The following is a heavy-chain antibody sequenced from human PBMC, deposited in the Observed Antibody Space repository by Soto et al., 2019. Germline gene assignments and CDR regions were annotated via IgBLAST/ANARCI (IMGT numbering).Heavy chain of an antibody. CDR1: GFTFSSYA. CDR3: AKDFSWFGELFDYYGMDV. CDR2: ISGSGGST. D-gene: IGHD3-10*01. Sequence: GGSLRLSCAASGFTFSSYAMSWVRQAPGKGLEWVSAISGSGGSTYYADSVKGRFTISRDNSKNTLYLQMNSLRAEDTAVYYCAKDFSWFGELFDYYGMDVWGQGTTVTVSS. V-gene: IGHV3-23*01. J-gene: IGHJ6*02.